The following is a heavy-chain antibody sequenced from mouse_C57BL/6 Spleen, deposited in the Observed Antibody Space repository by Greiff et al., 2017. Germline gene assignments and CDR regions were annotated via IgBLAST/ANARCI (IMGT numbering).Heavy chain of an antibody. CDR2: ISSGSSTI. D-gene: IGHD1-1*01. J-gene: IGHJ4*01. Sequence: DVQLVESGGGLVKPGGSLKLSCAASGFTFSDYGMHWVRQAPEKGLEWVAYISSGSSTIYYADTVKGRFTISRDNAKNTLFLQMTSLRSEDTAMYYCARPSYYYGSSWYAMDYWGQGTSVTVSS. CDR3: ARPSYYYGSSWYAMDY. CDR1: GFTFSDYG. V-gene: IGHV5-17*01.